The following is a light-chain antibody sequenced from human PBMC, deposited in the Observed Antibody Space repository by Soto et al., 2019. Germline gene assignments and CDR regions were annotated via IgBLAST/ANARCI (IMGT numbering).Light chain of an antibody. J-gene: IGKJ4*01. V-gene: IGKV3-11*01. CDR1: QSVRSY. CDR3: QQRSSWPLA. CDR2: DAS. Sequence: EIVLTQSPATLSLSPGERATLSCRASQSVRSYLAWYQQKPGQAPRLLIYDASNRATGIPARFSGSGSGTDFTLTISRLESEDCAVYYCQQRSSWPLAFGGGTKVEIK.